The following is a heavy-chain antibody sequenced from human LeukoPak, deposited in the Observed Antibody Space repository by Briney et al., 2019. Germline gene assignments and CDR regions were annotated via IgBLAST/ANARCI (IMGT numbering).Heavy chain of an antibody. Sequence: GASVKVSCKASGYTFTSYGISWVRQAPGQGLEWIGWISAYNGNTNYAQKLQGRVTMTTDTSTSTAYMELRSLRSDDTAVYYCARDRGPGYQLLRYYYYGMDVWGQGTTVTVSS. V-gene: IGHV1-18*01. CDR3: ARDRGPGYQLLRYYYYGMDV. CDR1: GYTFTSYG. J-gene: IGHJ6*02. CDR2: ISAYNGNT. D-gene: IGHD2-2*01.